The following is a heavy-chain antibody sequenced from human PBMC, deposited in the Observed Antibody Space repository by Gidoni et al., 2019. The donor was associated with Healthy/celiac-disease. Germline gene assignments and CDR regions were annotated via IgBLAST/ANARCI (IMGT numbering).Heavy chain of an antibody. Sequence: QLQLQESGPGLVKPSETLSRTCTVSGGSVSSSSSYWGWIRPPPGQGLEWIGSIYYRGSTYYNPSFKSRVTISVDTSKNQFSLKLSFVTAADTAVYYCAREPGYSSGWYWFCDYWGQGTLVTVSS. J-gene: IGHJ4*02. V-gene: IGHV4-39*01. CDR1: GGSVSSSSSY. D-gene: IGHD6-19*01. CDR3: AREPGYSSGWYWFCDY. CDR2: IYYRGST.